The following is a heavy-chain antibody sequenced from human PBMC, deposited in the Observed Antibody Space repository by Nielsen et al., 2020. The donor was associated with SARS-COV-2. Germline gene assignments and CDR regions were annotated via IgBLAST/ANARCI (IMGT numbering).Heavy chain of an antibody. J-gene: IGHJ6*02. D-gene: IGHD3-3*01. Sequence: ASVQVSCKASGYTFTSYDINWVRQDTGQGLEWMGWMNPNSGNTGYAQKFQGRVTMTRNTSISTAYMELSSLRSEDTAVDYCARGGGITIFGVVIQGYYGMDVWGQGTTVTVSS. V-gene: IGHV1-8*01. CDR3: ARGGGITIFGVVIQGYYGMDV. CDR2: MNPNSGNT. CDR1: GYTFTSYD.